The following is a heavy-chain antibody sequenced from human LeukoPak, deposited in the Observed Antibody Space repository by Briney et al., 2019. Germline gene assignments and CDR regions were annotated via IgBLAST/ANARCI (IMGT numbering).Heavy chain of an antibody. V-gene: IGHV3-74*01. CDR1: GFTFSSYW. CDR2: INSDGSST. J-gene: IGHJ4*02. D-gene: IGHD4-23*01. Sequence: GGSLGLSCAASGFTFSSYWMHWVRQAPGKGLVWVSRINSDGSSTSYADSVRGRFTISRDNAKNTLYLQMNSLRAEDTAVYYCASHDYGGNPDYWGQGTLVTVSS. CDR3: ASHDYGGNPDY.